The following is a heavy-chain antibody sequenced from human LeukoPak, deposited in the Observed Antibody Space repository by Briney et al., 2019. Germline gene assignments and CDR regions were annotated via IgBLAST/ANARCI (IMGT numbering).Heavy chain of an antibody. Sequence: GASVKVSCEASGGTFSSYAISWVRQAPGQGLEWMGGIIPIFGTANYAQKFQGRVTITTDESTSTAYMELSSLRSEDTAVYYCARAEPADDFWSGYQLDYWGQGTLVTVSS. D-gene: IGHD3-3*01. J-gene: IGHJ4*02. V-gene: IGHV1-69*05. CDR3: ARAEPADDFWSGYQLDY. CDR1: GGTFSSYA. CDR2: IIPIFGTA.